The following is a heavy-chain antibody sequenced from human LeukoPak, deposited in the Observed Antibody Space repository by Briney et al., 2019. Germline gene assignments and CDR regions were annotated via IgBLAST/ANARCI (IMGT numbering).Heavy chain of an antibody. V-gene: IGHV4-39*07. J-gene: IGHJ4*02. CDR2: IYYSGST. CDR1: GGSISSSNYY. D-gene: IGHD3-10*01. Sequence: PSETLSLTCTVSGGSISSSNYYWGWIRQPPGKGLEWIGSIYYSGSTYYNPSLKSRVTISVDTSKKQFSLKLSSVTAADTAVYYCARAVTMVRGDRRPFDYWGQGTLVTVSS. CDR3: ARAVTMVRGDRRPFDY.